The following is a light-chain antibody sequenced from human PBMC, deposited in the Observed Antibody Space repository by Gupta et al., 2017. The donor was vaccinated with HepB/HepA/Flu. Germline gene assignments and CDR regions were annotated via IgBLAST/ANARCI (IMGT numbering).Light chain of an antibody. CDR3: QQSYSTPPYT. CDR1: QSISSY. CDR2: AAS. V-gene: IGKV1-39*01. Sequence: DIQMTQSPSSLSASVGDRVTITCRASQSISSYLNWYQQKPGKAPKLLIYAASSWQSGVPSRFSGSGSGKDFTLTSSSLQPEDFATYYCQQSYSTPPYTFGQGTKLEIK. J-gene: IGKJ2*01.